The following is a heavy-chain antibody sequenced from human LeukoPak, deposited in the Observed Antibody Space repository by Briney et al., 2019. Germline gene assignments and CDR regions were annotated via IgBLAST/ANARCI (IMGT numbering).Heavy chain of an antibody. CDR2: IYYSGST. V-gene: IGHV4-59*05. CDR1: GGSISSYY. CDR3: ARHPIAVAEDYMDV. Sequence: SETLSLTCTVSGGSISSYYWSWIRQPPGKGLEWIGSIYYSGSTYYNPSLKSRVTISVDTSKNQFSLKLSSVTAADTAVYYCARHPIAVAEDYMDVWGKGTTVTISS. D-gene: IGHD6-19*01. J-gene: IGHJ6*03.